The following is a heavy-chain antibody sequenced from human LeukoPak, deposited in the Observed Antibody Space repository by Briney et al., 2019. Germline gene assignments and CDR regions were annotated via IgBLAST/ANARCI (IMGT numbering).Heavy chain of an antibody. D-gene: IGHD3-16*01. CDR3: ARDNYDYVWGSHYYYYMDV. CDR1: GGPFSGYY. CDR2: INHSGST. J-gene: IGHJ6*03. V-gene: IGHV4-34*01. Sequence: SETLSLTCAVYGGPFSGYYWSWIRQPPGKGLEWIGEINHSGSTNYNPSLKSRVTISVDTSKNQFSLKLSSVTAADTAVYYCARDNYDYVWGSHYYYYMDVWGKGTTVTISS.